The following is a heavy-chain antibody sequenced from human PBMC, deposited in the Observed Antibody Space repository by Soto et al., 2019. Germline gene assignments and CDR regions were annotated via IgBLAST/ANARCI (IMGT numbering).Heavy chain of an antibody. CDR1: GFTFSNHA. CDR3: VKESGHNCCFFDN. D-gene: IGHD1-20*01. J-gene: IGHJ4*02. CDR2: ITAGDAYS. Sequence: VQLLESGGGLVQPGGSLRLSCAASGFTFSNHAMSWVRQAPGKGLEWVSSITAGDAYSHYADFVKGRFTISRDNSKNTLSVQMDGMTADDTAVYYCVKESGHNCCFFDNCGQGTVVTVSS. V-gene: IGHV3-23*01.